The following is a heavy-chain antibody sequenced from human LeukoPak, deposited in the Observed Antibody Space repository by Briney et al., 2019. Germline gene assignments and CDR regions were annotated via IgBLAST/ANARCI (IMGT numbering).Heavy chain of an antibody. Sequence: PGGSLRLSCAASGFTFSSYWMHWVRQVPGKGLVWVSRIKSDGSSTTYADSVEGRFTISRENAKNTLYLQMNSLRAEDTAVYYCARGGSPPEALGDAFDIWGQGTMVTVSP. CDR2: IKSDGSST. D-gene: IGHD1-26*01. J-gene: IGHJ3*02. CDR1: GFTFSSYW. CDR3: ARGGSPPEALGDAFDI. V-gene: IGHV3-74*01.